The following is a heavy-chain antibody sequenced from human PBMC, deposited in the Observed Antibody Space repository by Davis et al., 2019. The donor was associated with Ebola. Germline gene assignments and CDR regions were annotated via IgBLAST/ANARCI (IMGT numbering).Heavy chain of an antibody. V-gene: IGHV1-2*04. D-gene: IGHD3-9*01. CDR1: GYTFTGFY. CDR2: INPNTGGT. J-gene: IGHJ5*02. Sequence: ASVKVSCKASGYTFTGFYIHWARQAPGQGLEWLGWINPNTGGTNLAQKFQGWVTMTRDTSISTAYMELQRLRSDDTAVYYCARTPVLRYSNWFDPWGQGTLVTVSS. CDR3: ARTPVLRYSNWFDP.